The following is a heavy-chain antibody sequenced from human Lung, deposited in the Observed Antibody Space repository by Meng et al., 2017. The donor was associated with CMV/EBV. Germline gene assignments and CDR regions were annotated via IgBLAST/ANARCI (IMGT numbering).Heavy chain of an antibody. CDR2: ISSSSSYI. D-gene: IGHD3-10*01. CDR3: ARAGVFYAMDI. CDR1: GFTFSTYT. V-gene: IGHV3-21*01. J-gene: IGHJ6*02. Sequence: ESXKIFCAASGFTFSTYTINWVRQAPGKGLEWVSCISSSSSYIYYADPVKGRFTIYRDNAQNSVYLQVDSLRADDTAVYYCARAGVFYAMDIWGQGPTVTVSS.